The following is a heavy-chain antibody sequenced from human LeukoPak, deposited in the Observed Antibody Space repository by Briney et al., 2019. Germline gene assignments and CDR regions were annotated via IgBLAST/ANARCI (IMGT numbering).Heavy chain of an antibody. V-gene: IGHV3-7*01. D-gene: IGHD5-18*01. Sequence: PGGSLRLSCAASGFTFSSYWMSWVRQAPGKGLEWVANIKQDGSEKYYVDSVKGRFTISRDNAKNTLYLQMDSLRVKDTAVYYCARGPAGNSYGSLWGQGTLVTVSS. J-gene: IGHJ4*02. CDR3: ARGPAGNSYGSL. CDR1: GFTFSSYW. CDR2: IKQDGSEK.